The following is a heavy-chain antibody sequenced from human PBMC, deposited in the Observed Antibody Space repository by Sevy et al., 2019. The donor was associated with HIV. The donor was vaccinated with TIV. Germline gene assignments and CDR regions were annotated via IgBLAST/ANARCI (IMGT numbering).Heavy chain of an antibody. J-gene: IGHJ3*02. CDR1: GFTFNFYA. D-gene: IGHD3-22*01. V-gene: IGHV3-53*01. CDR2: IFSGGGT. Sequence: GGSLRLSCAASGFTFNFYAMTWVRQAPGKGLEWVSIIFSGGGTYYADSVQGRFTISRDNSKNMVYLQMNSLRAEDTAVFYCARGATFYSDSSGRVLSVLGAFDIWGRGTMVTVSS. CDR3: ARGATFYSDSSGRVLSVLGAFDI.